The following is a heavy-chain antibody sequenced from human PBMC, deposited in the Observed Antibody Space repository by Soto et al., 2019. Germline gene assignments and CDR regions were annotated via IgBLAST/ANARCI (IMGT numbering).Heavy chain of an antibody. J-gene: IGHJ4*02. CDR3: ARVKWPGTVGPTYVDY. V-gene: IGHV4-30-4*01. Sequence: SETLSLTCSVSGGSISSGDYFFSWIRQPPGKCLEWIGYIYYSGSTYYNPSLESRVSISVDTSKNQFSLKLSSVTAADTALFYCARVKWPGTVGPTYVDYWGQGALVTVSS. D-gene: IGHD1-26*01. CDR1: GGSISSGDYF. CDR2: IYYSGST.